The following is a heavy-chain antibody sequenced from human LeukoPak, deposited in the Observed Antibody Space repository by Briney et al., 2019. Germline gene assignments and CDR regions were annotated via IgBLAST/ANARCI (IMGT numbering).Heavy chain of an antibody. Sequence: GRSLRLSCAASGFTFSRYAMYWVRQAPGKGLEWVAVIWHDGSNEYYADSVKGGFTISRENSKNTLYLQMNGLRAEDTAVYYCARTYSSSWFDYWGQGTLVTVSS. CDR1: GFTFSRYA. V-gene: IGHV3-33*07. CDR3: ARTYSSSWFDY. J-gene: IGHJ4*02. D-gene: IGHD6-13*01. CDR2: IWHDGSNE.